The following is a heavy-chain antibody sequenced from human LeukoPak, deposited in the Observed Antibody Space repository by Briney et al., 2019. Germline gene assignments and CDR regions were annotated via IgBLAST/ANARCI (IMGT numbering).Heavy chain of an antibody. CDR2: IYTSGST. Sequence: PSETLSLTCTVSGGSISSGSYYWSWIRQPAGKGLEWIGRIYTSGSTNYNPSLKSRVTISVDTSKNQFSLKLSSVTAADTAVYYCAGGDFWSGYFYRGQGTLVTVSS. CDR3: AGGDFWSGYFY. J-gene: IGHJ4*02. CDR1: GGSISSGSYY. V-gene: IGHV4-61*02. D-gene: IGHD3-3*01.